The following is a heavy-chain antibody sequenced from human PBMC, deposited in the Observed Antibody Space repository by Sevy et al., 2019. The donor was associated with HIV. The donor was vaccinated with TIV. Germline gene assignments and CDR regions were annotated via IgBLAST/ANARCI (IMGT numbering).Heavy chain of an antibody. Sequence: SETLSLTCAVSGGSISSDNFWSWVRQPPGKGLEWIGNIYHSGSTNYSPSLGSRFTMSVDKSKNQFSLGLTSVTAADTAVYFCASLQREYSDSAAFSMFFFHYWGQGALVTVSS. CDR1: GGSISSDNF. CDR3: ASLQREYSDSAAFSMFFFHY. D-gene: IGHD3-22*01. CDR2: IYHSGST. J-gene: IGHJ4*02. V-gene: IGHV4-4*02.